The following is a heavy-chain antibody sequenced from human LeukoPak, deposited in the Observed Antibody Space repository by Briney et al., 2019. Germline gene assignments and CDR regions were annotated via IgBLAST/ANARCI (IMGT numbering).Heavy chain of an antibody. Sequence: PERSQISSCVDSGLSFNTYAMHWVRQAPGKGLEWVAAITDDGSYTYRDSVRGRFTISRDNSKNTMYLQMNSLRAEDTAMYYCGRALDIWGKGGPRSVSS. V-gene: IGHV3-30*04. J-gene: IGHJ6*04. CDR1: GLSFNTYA. CDR3: GRALDI. CDR2: ITDDGSYT.